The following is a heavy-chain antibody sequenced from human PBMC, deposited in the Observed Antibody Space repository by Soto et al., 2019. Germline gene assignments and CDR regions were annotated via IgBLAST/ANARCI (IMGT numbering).Heavy chain of an antibody. D-gene: IGHD6-19*01. CDR1: GYTFTGYY. J-gene: IGHJ6*02. CDR2: INPNSGGT. V-gene: IGHV1-2*02. Sequence: QVQLVQSGAEMKKPGASVKVSCTASGYTFTGYYIHWVRQAPGQGLEWMGWINPNSGGTKFAQKFQGRVTMTRDTPISTGYMEYSRLRSDDTAIYYCARDQTGYSSGWSSVAMDVWGQGTTVTVS. CDR3: ARDQTGYSSGWSSVAMDV.